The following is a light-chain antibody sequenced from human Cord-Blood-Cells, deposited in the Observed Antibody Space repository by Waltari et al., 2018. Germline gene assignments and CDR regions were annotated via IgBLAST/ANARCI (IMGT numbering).Light chain of an antibody. CDR1: QDISHY. CDR2: DAS. J-gene: IGKJ5*01. Sequence: DIQMTQSPSSLSASVGDRVTITCQASQDISHYLNWYQQKPGKAPKLLIYDASNLETGFPSRFSGSGSGTDFTFTISSLQPEDIATYYCQQYDNLPPTVGQGTRLEIK. V-gene: IGKV1-33*01. CDR3: QQYDNLPPT.